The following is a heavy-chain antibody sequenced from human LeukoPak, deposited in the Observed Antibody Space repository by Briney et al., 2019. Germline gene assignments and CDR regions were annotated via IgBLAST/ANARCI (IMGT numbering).Heavy chain of an antibody. J-gene: IGHJ4*02. CDR2: MNPNSGGT. CDR3: ARDFCSGGSCYSTGGDY. V-gene: IGHV1-2*02. Sequence: ASVKVSFKASGYTFTSYDINWVRQATGQGLEWMGWMNPNSGGTNYAQKFQGRVTMTRDTSISTAYMELSRLRSDDTAVYYCARDFCSGGSCYSTGGDYWGQGTLVTVSS. D-gene: IGHD2-15*01. CDR1: GYTFTSYD.